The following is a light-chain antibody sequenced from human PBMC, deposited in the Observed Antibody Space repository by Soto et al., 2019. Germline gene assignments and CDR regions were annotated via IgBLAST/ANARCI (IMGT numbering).Light chain of an antibody. Sequence: EIVLTQSPATLSLSPGERATLSCRASQNVGGYLAWYQQKPGQAPRLLISDASNRAAGIPARFSGIGSGTDFTLTISTLEPEDFAVYYCQQRNSWPLTFGGGTKVEIK. CDR2: DAS. CDR3: QQRNSWPLT. V-gene: IGKV3-11*01. CDR1: QNVGGY. J-gene: IGKJ4*01.